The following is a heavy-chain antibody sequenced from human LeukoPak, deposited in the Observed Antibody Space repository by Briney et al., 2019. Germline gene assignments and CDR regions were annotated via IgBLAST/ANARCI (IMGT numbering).Heavy chain of an antibody. CDR2: IYYSGST. CDR1: GGSISSSSYY. D-gene: IGHD1-1*01. J-gene: IGHJ6*03. V-gene: IGHV4-39*07. Sequence: PSETLSLTYTVSGGSISSSSYYWGWIRQPPGKGLEWIGSIYYSGSTYYNPSLKSRVTISVDTSKNQFSLKLSSVTAADTAVYYCARDSYSYYYYYMDVWGKGTTVTVSS. CDR3: ARDSYSYYYYYMDV.